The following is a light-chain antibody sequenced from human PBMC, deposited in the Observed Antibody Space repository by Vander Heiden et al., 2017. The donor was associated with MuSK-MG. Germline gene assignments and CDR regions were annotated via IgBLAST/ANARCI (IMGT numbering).Light chain of an antibody. CDR3: SSYTSSSTWV. V-gene: IGLV2-14*01. J-gene: IGLJ3*02. Sequence: SALTQPASVSGSPGPSIPISFPGTSSDVGGYNYVSWYQQHPGKAPKLMIYDVSKRPAGVSNRFSGSKSGNTASLTISGLQAEDEADYYCSSYTSSSTWVFGGGTKLTVL. CDR2: DVS. CDR1: SSDVGGYNY.